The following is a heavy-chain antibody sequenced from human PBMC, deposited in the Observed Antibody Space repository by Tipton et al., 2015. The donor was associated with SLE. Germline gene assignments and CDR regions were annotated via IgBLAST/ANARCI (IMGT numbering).Heavy chain of an antibody. Sequence: TLSLTCTVSGGSISSYYWSWIRQPPGKGLEWIGYIYYSGSTNYNPSLKSRVTISVDTSKNQFSLKLRSVTAADTAVYYCAARDPLGAFDIWGQGTMVTVSS. CDR1: GGSISSYY. J-gene: IGHJ3*02. V-gene: IGHV4-59*01. CDR2: IYYSGST. CDR3: AARDPLGAFDI.